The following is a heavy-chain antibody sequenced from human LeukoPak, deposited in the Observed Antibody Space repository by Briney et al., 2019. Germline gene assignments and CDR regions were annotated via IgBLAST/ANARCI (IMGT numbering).Heavy chain of an antibody. V-gene: IGHV4-30-4*01. CDR3: ARESREQQLVLDY. J-gene: IGHJ4*02. CDR2: IYYSGST. CDR1: GGSISSGDYY. Sequence: PSGTLSLTCTVSGGSISSGDYYWSWIRQPPGKGLEWIGYIYYSGSTYYNPSLKSRVTISVDTSKNQFSLKLSSVTAADTAVYYCARESREQQLVLDYWGQGTLVTVSS. D-gene: IGHD6-13*01.